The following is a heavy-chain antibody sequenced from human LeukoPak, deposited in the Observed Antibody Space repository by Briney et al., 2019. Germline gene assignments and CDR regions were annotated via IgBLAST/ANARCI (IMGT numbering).Heavy chain of an antibody. V-gene: IGHV3-21*06. CDR2: ITSHSGYI. CDR3: ARSDDYGDYLVDY. D-gene: IGHD4-17*01. J-gene: IGHJ4*02. CDR1: GFTFSTYA. Sequence: AGGSLRLSCAASGFTFSTYAMNWVRQAPGKGLEWVSTITSHSGYIYYADSVKGRFTTSRDNAQNSLYLQMNSLRDEDTAVHYCARSDDYGDYLVDYWGQGTLVTVSS.